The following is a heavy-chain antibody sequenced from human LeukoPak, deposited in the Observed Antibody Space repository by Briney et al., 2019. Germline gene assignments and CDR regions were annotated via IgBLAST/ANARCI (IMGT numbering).Heavy chain of an antibody. CDR1: GFTFSSYA. Sequence: GRSLRLSCAASGFTFSSYAMHWVRQAPGKGLEWVAVISYDGSNKYYADSVKGRFTISRDNSKNTLYLQMNSLRAEDTAVYYCARAGWELLGYYYYMDVWGKGTTVTVSS. J-gene: IGHJ6*03. CDR2: ISYDGSNK. D-gene: IGHD1-26*01. V-gene: IGHV3-30*04. CDR3: ARAGWELLGYYYYMDV.